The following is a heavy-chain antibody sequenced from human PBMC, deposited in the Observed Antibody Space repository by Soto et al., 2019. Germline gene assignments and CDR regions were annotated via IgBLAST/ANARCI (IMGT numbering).Heavy chain of an antibody. J-gene: IGHJ5*02. Sequence: QVQLQESGPGLVKPSQTLSLTCTVSGGSFSSGAYHWSWVRQHPGQGLEWIASISYRGITYSNPSLKSRLSMSVDTSKNQFSLNLTSVTAADTAVYHCGRMSATGARWFDPWGQGTLVTVSS. CDR2: ISYRGIT. D-gene: IGHD6-13*01. CDR1: GGSFSSGAYH. CDR3: GRMSATGARWFDP. V-gene: IGHV4-31*03.